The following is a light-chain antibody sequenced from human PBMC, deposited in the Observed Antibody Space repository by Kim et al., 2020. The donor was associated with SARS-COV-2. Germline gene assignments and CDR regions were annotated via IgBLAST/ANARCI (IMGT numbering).Light chain of an antibody. J-gene: IGKJ4*01. Sequence: MLSVSPGERATLSCRASQSVSGNLAWYQQKPGQAPRLLIYGISTRATGIPARFSGSGSGTEFTLTISSLQSEDFAVYYCQRGLTFGGGTKVDIK. CDR2: GIS. V-gene: IGKV3-15*01. CDR3: QRGLT. CDR1: QSVSGN.